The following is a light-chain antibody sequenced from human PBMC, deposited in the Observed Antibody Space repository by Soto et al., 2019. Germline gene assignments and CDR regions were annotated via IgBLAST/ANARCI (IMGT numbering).Light chain of an antibody. CDR3: QQYYSYPFL. Sequence: AIRMTQSPSSFSASTGDRVTITCRASQGISSYLAWYQQKPGKAPKLLIYAASTLQSGVPSSFSGSGPGTEFTLTISCLQTEDFATNYCQQYYSYPFLFGPVTKVDIK. V-gene: IGKV1-8*01. CDR1: QGISSY. CDR2: AAS. J-gene: IGKJ3*01.